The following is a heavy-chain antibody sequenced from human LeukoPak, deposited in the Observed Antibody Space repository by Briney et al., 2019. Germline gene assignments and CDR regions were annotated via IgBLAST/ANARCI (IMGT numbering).Heavy chain of an antibody. J-gene: IGHJ4*02. D-gene: IGHD3-3*02. CDR2: ISYDGSNK. CDR3: ARERDPGYLAFGLGDY. CDR1: GFTFSSYA. Sequence: PGRSLRLSCAASGFTFSSYAMHWVRQAPGKGLEWVAVISYDGSNKYYADSVKGRFTISRDNSKNTLYLQMNSLRAEDTAVYYCARERDPGYLAFGLGDYWGQGTLVTVSS. V-gene: IGHV3-30-3*01.